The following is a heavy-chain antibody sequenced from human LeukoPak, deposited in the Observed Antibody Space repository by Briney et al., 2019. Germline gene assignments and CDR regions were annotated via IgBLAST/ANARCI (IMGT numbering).Heavy chain of an antibody. CDR1: GFTFSSYS. J-gene: IGHJ4*02. CDR3: ARVGIAAAGPDY. V-gene: IGHV3-21*01. CDR2: ISSSSYI. Sequence: GGSLRLSCAASGFTFSSYSMNWVRQAPGKGLEWVSSISSSSYIYYADSVKGRFTISRDNAKNSLYLQMNSLRAEDTAVYYCARVGIAAAGPDYWGQGTLVTVSS. D-gene: IGHD6-13*01.